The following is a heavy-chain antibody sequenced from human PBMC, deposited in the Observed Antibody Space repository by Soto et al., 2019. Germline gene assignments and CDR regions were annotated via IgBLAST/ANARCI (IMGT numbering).Heavy chain of an antibody. CDR1: GYTFTGYY. CDR3: AREGGGYSYGPYYGMDV. J-gene: IGHJ6*02. Sequence: QVPLVQSGAEVKKPGASVKVSCKASGYTFTGYYMHWVRQAPGQGLEWMGWINPNSGGTNYAQKFQGWVTMTRDTSISTAYMELSRLRSDDTAVYYCAREGGGYSYGPYYGMDVWGQGTTVTVSS. V-gene: IGHV1-2*04. CDR2: INPNSGGT. D-gene: IGHD5-18*01.